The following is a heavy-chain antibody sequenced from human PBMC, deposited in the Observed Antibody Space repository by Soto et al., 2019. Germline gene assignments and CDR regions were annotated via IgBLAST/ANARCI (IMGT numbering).Heavy chain of an antibody. CDR2: ISYDGSNK. V-gene: IGHV3-30*18. Sequence: GGSLRLCCAASGFTFSSYAMSWVRQAPGKGLEWVAVISYDGSNKYYADSVKGRFTISRDNSKNTLYLQMNSLRAEDTAVYYCSKDRNTAMNGDYLDYWGQGTPVIVSS. D-gene: IGHD5-18*01. CDR1: GFTFSSYA. J-gene: IGHJ4*02. CDR3: SKDRNTAMNGDYLDY.